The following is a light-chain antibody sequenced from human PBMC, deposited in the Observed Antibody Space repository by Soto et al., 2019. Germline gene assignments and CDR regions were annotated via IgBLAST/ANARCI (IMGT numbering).Light chain of an antibody. CDR1: TSDVGSHNF. V-gene: IGLV2-14*01. CDR3: SSFTNSILV. CDR2: EVT. J-gene: IGLJ3*02. Sequence: QSALTQPASVSGSPGQSITIFCTGTTSDVGSHNFVSWYQQLPGKAPKLLIYEVTNRPSGTSNRFSGSKSGNTASLTISGLQAEDEADYYCSSFTNSILVFGGGTKVTVL.